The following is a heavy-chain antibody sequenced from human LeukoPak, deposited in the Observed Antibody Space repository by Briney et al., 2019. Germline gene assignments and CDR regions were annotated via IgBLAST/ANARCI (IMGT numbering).Heavy chain of an antibody. Sequence: PSETLSLTCTVSGGSISSHYWSWIRQPPGKGLEWIGYIYYSRSTNYNPSLKSRVTISVDTSKNQFSLKLSSVTAADTAVYYCARDRVKDWFDPWGQGTLVTVSS. V-gene: IGHV4-59*11. CDR3: ARDRVKDWFDP. D-gene: IGHD3-10*01. CDR2: IYYSRST. CDR1: GGSISSHY. J-gene: IGHJ5*02.